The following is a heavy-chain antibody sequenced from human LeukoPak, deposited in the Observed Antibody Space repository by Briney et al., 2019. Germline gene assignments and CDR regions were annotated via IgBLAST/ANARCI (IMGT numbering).Heavy chain of an antibody. J-gene: IGHJ4*02. V-gene: IGHV3-23*01. CDR2: ISGSGGST. CDR1: GFTFSRYA. CDR3: AKDRPEVLRYFDWLPTPGY. D-gene: IGHD3-9*01. Sequence: GGSLRLSCAASGFTFSRYAMSWVRQAPGKRLEWVSAISGSGGSTYYADSVKGRFTISRDNSKNTLYLQMNSLRAEDTAVYYCAKDRPEVLRYFDWLPTPGYWGQGTLVTVSS.